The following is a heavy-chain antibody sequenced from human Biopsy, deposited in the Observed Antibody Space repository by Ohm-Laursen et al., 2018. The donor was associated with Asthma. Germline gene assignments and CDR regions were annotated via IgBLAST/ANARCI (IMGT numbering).Heavy chain of an antibody. D-gene: IGHD4-17*01. V-gene: IGHV1-24*01. Sequence: EATVKISCKISGYSLTDLSMHWVRQAPGQGLGWMGGRDHEEGGTVNARRFQGRVTMTEDTSTDTAYMELSSLSSDDTAVYYCASDFPKDYVRYNFQFWGQGTLVTVSS. CDR2: RDHEEGGT. J-gene: IGHJ4*02. CDR3: ASDFPKDYVRYNFQF. CDR1: GYSLTDLS.